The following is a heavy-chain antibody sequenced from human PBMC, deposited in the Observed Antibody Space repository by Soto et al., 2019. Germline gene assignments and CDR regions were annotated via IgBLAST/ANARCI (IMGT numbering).Heavy chain of an antibody. D-gene: IGHD2-2*01. CDR1: GFTFSSYE. V-gene: IGHV3-48*03. CDR3: ARDRIEGFVVVPTAIDFGMDV. Sequence: GGSLRLSCAGSGFTFSSYEMNWVRQARGKGLEWVSYISSSGNTIYYADSGKGRFTISRDNAKSSLYLQMNSLSAEDTAVYYCARDRIEGFVVVPTAIDFGMDVWGQGTTVTVSS. J-gene: IGHJ6*02. CDR2: ISSSGNTI.